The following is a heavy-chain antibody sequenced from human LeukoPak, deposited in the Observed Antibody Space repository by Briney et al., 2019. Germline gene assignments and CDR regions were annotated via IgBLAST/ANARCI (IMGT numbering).Heavy chain of an antibody. D-gene: IGHD5-12*01. CDR2: IYYSGTA. V-gene: IGHV4-39*01. J-gene: IGHJ4*02. Sequence: SETLSLTCTVSGVSISSNGYYWGWIRQTPGKGLEWIGSIYYSGTAYNNPSLNSRVAISVDTSKNQLSLKVNSVTAADTAVYYCARHVGYEYFDYWGQGALVTVSS. CDR1: GVSISSNGYY. CDR3: ARHVGYEYFDY.